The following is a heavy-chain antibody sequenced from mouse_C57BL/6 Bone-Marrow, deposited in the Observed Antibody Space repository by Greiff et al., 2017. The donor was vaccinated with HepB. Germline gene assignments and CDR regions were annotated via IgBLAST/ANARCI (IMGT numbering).Heavy chain of an antibody. Sequence: VQLQQSGPELVKPGASVKISCKASGYAFSSSWMNWVKQRPGKGLEWIGRIYPGDGDTNYNGKFKGKATLTADKSSSTAYMQLSSLTSEDSAVYFCARVYDYDRNWYFDVWGTGTTVTVSS. V-gene: IGHV1-82*01. CDR3: ARVYDYDRNWYFDV. J-gene: IGHJ1*03. CDR2: IYPGDGDT. CDR1: GYAFSSSW. D-gene: IGHD2-4*01.